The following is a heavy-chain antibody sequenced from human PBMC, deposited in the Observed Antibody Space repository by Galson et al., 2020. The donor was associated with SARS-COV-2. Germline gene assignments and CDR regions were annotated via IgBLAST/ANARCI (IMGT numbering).Heavy chain of an antibody. V-gene: IGHV3-15*07. D-gene: IGHD6-19*01. J-gene: IGHJ4*02. CDR3: STGYGSDWNF. Sequence: GSLRLSCAASGFNFTYAWMNWVRQAPGKGLEWVGHVKSKGAGGTTDYAAPVKGRFAISRDDSEKMVYLQMNSLKSEDTAVYFCSTGYGSDWNFWGQGTLVTVSS. CDR2: VKSKGAGGTT. CDR1: GFNFTYAW.